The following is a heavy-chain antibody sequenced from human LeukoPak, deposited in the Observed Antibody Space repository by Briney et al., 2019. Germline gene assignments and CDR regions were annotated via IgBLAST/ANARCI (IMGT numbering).Heavy chain of an antibody. CDR2: INHSGGT. CDR3: ARVSDTMIVFDY. D-gene: IGHD3-22*01. Sequence: NSSETLSLTCAVYGGSLSGYYWSWIRQPPGKGLERIGEINHSGGTSYNPSLKSRVTISIDTSKNQFSLKLTSVTAADTAVYYCARVSDTMIVFDYWGQGTLVTVSS. CDR1: GGSLSGYY. V-gene: IGHV4-34*01. J-gene: IGHJ4*02.